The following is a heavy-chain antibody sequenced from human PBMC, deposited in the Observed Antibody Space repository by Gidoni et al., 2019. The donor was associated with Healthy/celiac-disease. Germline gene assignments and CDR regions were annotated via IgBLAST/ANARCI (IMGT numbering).Heavy chain of an antibody. D-gene: IGHD3-3*01. V-gene: IGHV3-23*05. CDR3: AKAVLRFLEWPFDP. CDR1: GFTVSSYA. CDR2: IHNSGSST. Sequence: EVQLLESGGGLVQPGGSLRLSCAASGFTVSSYAVSWVRQAPGKGLEWVSGIHNSGSSTHHADSVKGRFTISRDNSKNTLYLQMNSLRAEDTAVYYCAKAVLRFLEWPFDPWGQGTLVTVS. J-gene: IGHJ5*02.